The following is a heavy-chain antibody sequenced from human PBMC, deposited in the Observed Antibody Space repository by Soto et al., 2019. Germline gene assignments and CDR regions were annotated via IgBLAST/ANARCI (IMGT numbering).Heavy chain of an antibody. CDR3: NLNYGPYYYYMDV. CDR2: INHSGST. CDR1: GGSFSGYY. D-gene: IGHD4-17*01. V-gene: IGHV4-34*01. J-gene: IGHJ6*03. Sequence: PSETLSLTCAVYGGSFSGYYWSWIRQPPGKGLEWIGEINHSGSTNYNPSLKSRVTISVDTSKNQFSLKLSSVTAADTAVYYCNLNYGPYYYYMDVWGKGTTVTVSS.